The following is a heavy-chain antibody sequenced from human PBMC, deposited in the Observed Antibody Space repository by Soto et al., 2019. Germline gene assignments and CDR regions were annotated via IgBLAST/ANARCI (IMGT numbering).Heavy chain of an antibody. D-gene: IGHD2-15*01. CDR3: ARGGCSGGSCQGAWTMDV. V-gene: IGHV3-48*02. CDR1: GFIFNNYD. CDR2: ISSSSSTI. Sequence: EVQLAESGGGLVQPGGSLRLSCEASGFIFNNYDMNWVRQAPGKGLEWVSYISSSSSTIYNADSVKGRFTISRDNAKNSLYLQMNSLRDEDMAVYYCARGGCSGGSCQGAWTMDVWGQGTTVTVSS. J-gene: IGHJ6*02.